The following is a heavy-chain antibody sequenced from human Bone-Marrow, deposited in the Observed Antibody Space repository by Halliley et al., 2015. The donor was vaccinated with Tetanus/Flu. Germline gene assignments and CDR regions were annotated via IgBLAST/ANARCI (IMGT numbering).Heavy chain of an antibody. CDR2: IKSDGSST. V-gene: IGHV3-74*01. CDR3: ARDRNYGALNS. J-gene: IGHJ4*02. D-gene: IGHD4-4*01. Sequence: KGLVWVSRIKSDGSSTSYADFVKGRFTISRDNAKNTLYLQMNSRRAEGTAVDYGARDRNYGALNSWGQGTLVTVSS.